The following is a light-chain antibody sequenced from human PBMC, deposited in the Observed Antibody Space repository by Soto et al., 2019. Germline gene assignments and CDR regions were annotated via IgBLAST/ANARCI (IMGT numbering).Light chain of an antibody. Sequence: DIQMTQSPSTLSASVGDRVTITCRASQSSGTWLAWYQQKPGKAPKLLIYKASNLECGVPSRFSGSGSGTEFTITIVSLQPDDFATYSCQQYHAYPLTFGGGTTVDIK. CDR1: QSSGTW. J-gene: IGKJ4*01. V-gene: IGKV1-5*03. CDR2: KAS. CDR3: QQYHAYPLT.